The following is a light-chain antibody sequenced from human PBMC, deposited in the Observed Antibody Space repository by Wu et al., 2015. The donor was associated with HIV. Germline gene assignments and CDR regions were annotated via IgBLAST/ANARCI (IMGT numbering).Light chain of an antibody. V-gene: IGKV1-27*01. CDR2: AES. CDR1: QGISNS. Sequence: DIQMTQSPSSLSASVGDRVTITCRASQGISNSLAWYQQKPGKVPKLLIYAESTLQSGVPSRFSGSGSGTDFTLTISSLQPEDVAVYYCQKYDDVPWTFGQGTKVEIK. CDR3: QKYDDVPWT. J-gene: IGKJ1*01.